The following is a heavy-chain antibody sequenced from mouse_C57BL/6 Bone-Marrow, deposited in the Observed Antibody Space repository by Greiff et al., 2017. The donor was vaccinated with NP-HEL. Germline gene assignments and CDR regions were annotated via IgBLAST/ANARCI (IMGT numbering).Heavy chain of an antibody. CDR1: GYTFTDYE. Sequence: QVQLQQSGAELVRPGASVTLSCKASGYTFTDYEMHWVKQTPVHGLEWIGAIDPETGGTAYNQKFKGKAILTADKSSSTAYMELRSLTSEDSAVYYCTSPPTTLYYFDYWGQGTTLTVSS. CDR3: TSPPTTLYYFDY. V-gene: IGHV1-15*01. D-gene: IGHD2-10*01. CDR2: IDPETGGT. J-gene: IGHJ2*01.